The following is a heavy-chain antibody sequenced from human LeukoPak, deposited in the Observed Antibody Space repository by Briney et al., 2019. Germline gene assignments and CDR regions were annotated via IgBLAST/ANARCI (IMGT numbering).Heavy chain of an antibody. D-gene: IGHD3-9*01. CDR2: IIPIFGTA. V-gene: IGHV1-69*06. CDR1: GGTFSSYA. J-gene: IGHJ6*03. Sequence: GASVKVSCKASGGTFSSYAISWVRQAPGQGLEWMGGIIPIFGTANYAQKFQGRVTITADKSTSTAYMELSSLRSEDTAVYYRARGEFDYDILTGYLYYYYMDVWGKGTTVTVSS. CDR3: ARGEFDYDILTGYLYYYYMDV.